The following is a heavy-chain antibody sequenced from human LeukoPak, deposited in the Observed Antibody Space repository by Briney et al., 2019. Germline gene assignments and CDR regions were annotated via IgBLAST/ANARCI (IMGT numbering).Heavy chain of an antibody. V-gene: IGHV4-34*01. D-gene: IGHD4-23*01. CDR2: INHSGST. Sequence: KPSETLSLTCAVYGGSFSGYYWSWNRQPPGKGLEWIGEINHSGSTNYNPSLKSRVTISVDTSKNQFSLKLSSVTAADTAVYYCARGPNYGGNSKDFDYWGQGTMVTVSS. CDR3: ARGPNYGGNSKDFDY. CDR1: GGSFSGYY. J-gene: IGHJ4*02.